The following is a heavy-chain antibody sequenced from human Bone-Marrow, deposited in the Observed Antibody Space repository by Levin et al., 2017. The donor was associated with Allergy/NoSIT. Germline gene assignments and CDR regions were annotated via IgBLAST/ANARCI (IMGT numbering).Heavy chain of an antibody. CDR1: GGSISTYY. CDR3: ARHAGPIHLWLMDY. D-gene: IGHD5-18*01. CDR2: VYYSGSA. J-gene: IGHJ4*02. Sequence: SQTLSLTCTVSGGSISTYYWSWIRQPPGKGLEWIGYVYYSGSANYNPSLKSRVTMSVDTSKNHFSLKLSSVTAADTALYYCARHAGPIHLWLMDYWGQGTLVTVSS. V-gene: IGHV4-59*08.